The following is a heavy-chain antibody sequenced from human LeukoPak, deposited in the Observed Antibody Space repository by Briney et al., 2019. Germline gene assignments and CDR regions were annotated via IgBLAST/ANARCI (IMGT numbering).Heavy chain of an antibody. V-gene: IGHV4-39*07. CDR1: GGSISSSSYY. D-gene: IGHD4/OR15-4a*01. CDR2: IYYSGST. Sequence: SETLSLTCTVSGGSISSSSYYWGWIRQPPGKGLEWIGSIYYSGSTYYNPSLKSRVTISVDTSKNQFSLKLSSVTAADTAVYYCARAAPNDYYYYYRDVWGTGTTVTVSS. J-gene: IGHJ6*03. CDR3: ARAAPNDYYYYYRDV.